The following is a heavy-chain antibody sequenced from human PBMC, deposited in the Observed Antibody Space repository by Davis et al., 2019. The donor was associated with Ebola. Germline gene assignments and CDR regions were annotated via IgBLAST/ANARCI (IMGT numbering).Heavy chain of an antibody. J-gene: IGHJ4*02. CDR2: IGTAGDT. Sequence: GESLKISCAASGFTLSRDDMHWVRQAAGKGLEWVSGIGTAGDTYYSDSVRGRFIISRDKSNNTLYLEMNSLRVDDTAVYYCATTQWLREFDNWGQGTLVTVSS. CDR3: ATTQWLREFDN. D-gene: IGHD6-19*01. V-gene: IGHV3-13*01. CDR1: GFTLSRDD.